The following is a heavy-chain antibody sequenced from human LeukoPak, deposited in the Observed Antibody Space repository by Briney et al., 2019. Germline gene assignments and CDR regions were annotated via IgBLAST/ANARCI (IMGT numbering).Heavy chain of an antibody. CDR1: GYYITRGYY. V-gene: IGHV4-38-2*02. Sequence: PSETLSLTCTVSGYYITRGYYWGWIRQPPGKGLEWIGTIYHSGSTYYNPSLKSRVTISVDTSKNQLSLKLSSVTAADTAVYYCARHYDNLTGFFDYWGQGTLVTVSS. J-gene: IGHJ4*02. CDR3: ARHYDNLTGFFDY. D-gene: IGHD3-9*01. CDR2: IYHSGST.